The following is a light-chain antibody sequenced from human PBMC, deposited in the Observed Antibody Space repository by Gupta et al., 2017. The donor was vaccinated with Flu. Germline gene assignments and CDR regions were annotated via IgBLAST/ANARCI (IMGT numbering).Light chain of an antibody. CDR3: QQYSNPPLFS. CDR2: WAS. CDR1: QSGLHSCNNKNC. J-gene: IGKJ3*01. V-gene: IGKV4-1*01. Sequence: DIVMTQSPDSLAVSLGERATINCKSSQSGLHSCNNKNCLAWYQQKPGQPPKLLIYWASTRASGVPDRFSGSGYGTDFTLTISSRQAEDVAVYYCQQYSNPPLFSFGHGTKVDIK.